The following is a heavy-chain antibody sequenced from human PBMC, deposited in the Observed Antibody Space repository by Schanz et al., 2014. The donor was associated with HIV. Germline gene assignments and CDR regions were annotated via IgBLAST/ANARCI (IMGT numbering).Heavy chain of an antibody. CDR1: GDTFTGDF. CDR3: AREKMDTGGLDV. V-gene: IGHV1-46*01. J-gene: IGHJ6*02. Sequence: QVQLVQSGAEVKKPGASVKVSCKASGDTFTGDFIHWVRQAPGQGLQWMGVINTNGGGTSDTLQGRVIITRDTSTRTVYMYLSNLRFEDSAVYYCAREKMDTGGLDVWGQGTTVTVSS. CDR2: INTNGGGT.